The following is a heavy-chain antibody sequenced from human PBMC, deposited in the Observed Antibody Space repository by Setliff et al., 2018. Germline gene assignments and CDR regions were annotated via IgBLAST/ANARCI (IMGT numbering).Heavy chain of an antibody. Sequence: SETLSLTCTVPGDSISSMSYYWGWIRQPPGKGLEWIGTLYDSGKTYYNPSLKSRVTISVDTSKKQFSLKLRSVTAADTAVYYCASCRYQVPYNYWGQGTLVTVSS. V-gene: IGHV4-39*01. CDR1: GDSISSMSYY. D-gene: IGHD2-2*01. J-gene: IGHJ4*02. CDR3: ASCRYQVPYNY. CDR2: LYDSGKT.